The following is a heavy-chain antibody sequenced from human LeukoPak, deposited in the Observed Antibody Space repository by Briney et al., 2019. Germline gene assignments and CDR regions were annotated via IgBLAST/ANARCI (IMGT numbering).Heavy chain of an antibody. D-gene: IGHD6-6*01. Sequence: GGSLRLSCAASGFIFSNYGMSWVRQAPGKGLEWVAVISYDGGIKYYADSVKGRFTISRDNSKNTLYLEMNILGAEETAVYYWAKQLQIGVNDFDYCGQGTPVTVSS. J-gene: IGHJ4*02. CDR3: AKQLQIGVNDFDY. V-gene: IGHV3-30*18. CDR2: ISYDGGIK. CDR1: GFIFSNYG.